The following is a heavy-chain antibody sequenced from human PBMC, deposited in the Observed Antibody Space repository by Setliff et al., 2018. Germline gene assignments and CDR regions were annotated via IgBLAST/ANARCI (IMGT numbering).Heavy chain of an antibody. CDR2: IYHNGNT. CDR1: GGSISPYF. J-gene: IGHJ6*02. D-gene: IGHD5-18*01. CDR3: VRDRTAYSYGLDV. V-gene: IGHV4-59*01. Sequence: SETLSLTCTVSGGSISPYFWSWVRQPPGKGLEWIGYIYHNGNTNFNPSLKTRVTMSVDTPKNQFALNLKSVTAADTAVYYCVRDRTAYSYGLDVWGQGTTVTVSS.